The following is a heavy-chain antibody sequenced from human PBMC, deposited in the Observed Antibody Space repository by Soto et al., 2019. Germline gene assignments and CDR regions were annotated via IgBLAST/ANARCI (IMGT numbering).Heavy chain of an antibody. CDR3: ARGEGFYYYMDV. CDR1: GFTFNDYF. J-gene: IGHJ6*03. Sequence: QVLLVESGGGLVKPGGSLRLSCAASGFTFNDYFVSWIRQAPGRGLEWVSYISNSGRAIYYADSVKGRFTISRDNAKNSPYLQMNSLRAEDTAVYYCARGEGFYYYMDVWGKGTTVTVSS. V-gene: IGHV3-11*01. CDR2: ISNSGRAI.